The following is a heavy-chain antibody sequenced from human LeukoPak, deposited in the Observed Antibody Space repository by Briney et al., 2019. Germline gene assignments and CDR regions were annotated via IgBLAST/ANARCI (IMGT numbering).Heavy chain of an antibody. CDR3: AKDPTINDWFDP. Sequence: GGSLRLSCAASGFSFSSYGMHWVRQAPGKGLEWVAVIWFDGSNKYYADSVKGRFTISRDNSKNTLYLQMNSLRAEDTAVYYCAKDPTINDWFDPWGQGTLVTVSS. V-gene: IGHV3-33*06. CDR2: IWFDGSNK. J-gene: IGHJ5*02. D-gene: IGHD5-12*01. CDR1: GFSFSSYG.